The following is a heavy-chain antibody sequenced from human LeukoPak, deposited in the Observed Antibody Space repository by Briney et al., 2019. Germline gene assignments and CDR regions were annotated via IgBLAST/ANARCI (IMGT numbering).Heavy chain of an antibody. CDR1: GFTFSSYG. CDR2: IWYDGSNK. J-gene: IGHJ6*02. V-gene: IGHV3-33*01. CDR3: ARLALSGRSPNFPYYYGMDV. D-gene: IGHD3-10*01. Sequence: GGSLRLSCAASGFTFSSYGMHWVRQAPGKGLEWVAVIWYDGSNKYYADSVKGRFTISRDNSKNTLYLQMNSLRAEDTAVYYCARLALSGRSPNFPYYYGMDVWGQGTTVTVSS.